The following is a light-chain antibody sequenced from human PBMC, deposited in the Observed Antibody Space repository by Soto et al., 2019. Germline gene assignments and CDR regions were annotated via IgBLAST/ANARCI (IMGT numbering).Light chain of an antibody. V-gene: IGKV3-15*01. Sequence: EIVMTQSPATLSVSPGERATLSCRASQSVSSNLAWYQLKPGQAPRLLIYGASTRATGIPARFSGSGSGTESTLTISSLQSEDFAVYYCQQYNNWPPLTFGGGTKVEIK. CDR1: QSVSSN. J-gene: IGKJ4*01. CDR2: GAS. CDR3: QQYNNWPPLT.